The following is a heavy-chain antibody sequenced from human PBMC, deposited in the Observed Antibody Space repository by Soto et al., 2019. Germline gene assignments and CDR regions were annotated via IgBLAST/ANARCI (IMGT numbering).Heavy chain of an antibody. V-gene: IGHV4-34*01. Sequence: PSGTMYLASAVYGGSFSGYYWSWIRQPPGKGLEWIGEINHSGSTNYNPSLKSRVTISVDTSKNQFSLKLSSVTAADTAVYYCARRHGVTMVRGVTNWFDPWGQGTLVTVSS. CDR1: GGSFSGYY. D-gene: IGHD3-10*01. CDR3: ARRHGVTMVRGVTNWFDP. CDR2: INHSGST. J-gene: IGHJ5*02.